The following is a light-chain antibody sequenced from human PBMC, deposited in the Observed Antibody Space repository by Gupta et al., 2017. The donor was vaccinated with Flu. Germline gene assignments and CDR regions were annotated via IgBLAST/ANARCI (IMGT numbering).Light chain of an antibody. V-gene: IGKV3-11*01. CDR3: QQRSNWPFT. Sequence: PATLSLSPGERATLSCRASQSISSYLAWYQQKPGQAPRLLIYDASNRATGVPARFSGSGSGTEFTLTISSREPEDFAVYYCQQRSNWPFTFGRGTKVEIK. J-gene: IGKJ4*01. CDR1: QSISSY. CDR2: DAS.